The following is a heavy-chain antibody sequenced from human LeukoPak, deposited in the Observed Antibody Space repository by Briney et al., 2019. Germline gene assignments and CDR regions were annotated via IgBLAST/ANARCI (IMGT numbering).Heavy chain of an antibody. J-gene: IGHJ4*02. V-gene: IGHV1-8*01. D-gene: IGHD5-18*01. CDR3: ATHKGSGYTYGYDY. CDR2: MNPNSGNT. Sequence: ASVKVSCKASGYTFTSYDINWVRQATGQGLEWMGWMNPNSGNTGYAQKFQGRVTMTRNTSISTAYMELSSLISEDTAVYYCATHKGSGYTYGYDYWGQGTLVTVSS. CDR1: GYTFTSYD.